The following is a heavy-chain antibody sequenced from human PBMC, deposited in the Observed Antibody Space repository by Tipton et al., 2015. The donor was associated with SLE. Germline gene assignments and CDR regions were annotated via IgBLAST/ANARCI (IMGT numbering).Heavy chain of an antibody. Sequence: TLSLTCTVSDGSISSSNYYWGWIRQPPGKGLEWIGEINHSGSTNYNPSLKSRVTISVDTSKNQFSLKLSSVTAADTAVYYCASWGPIVYYYYYMDVWGKGTTVTVSS. CDR3: ASWGPIVYYYYYMDV. CDR2: INHSGST. CDR1: DGSISSSNYY. D-gene: IGHD3-16*01. V-gene: IGHV4-39*07. J-gene: IGHJ6*03.